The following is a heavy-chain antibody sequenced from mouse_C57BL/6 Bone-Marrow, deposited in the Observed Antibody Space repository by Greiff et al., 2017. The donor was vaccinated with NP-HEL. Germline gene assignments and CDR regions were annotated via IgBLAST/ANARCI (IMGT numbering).Heavy chain of an antibody. Sequence: VQLQQSGAELVKPGASVKLSCTASGFNIKDYYMHWVKQRTEQGLAWIGRIDPEDGETKYAPKFQGKATITADTSSNTAYLQLSSLTSEDTAVYYCAEYYGSSDWYFDVWGTGTTVTVSS. V-gene: IGHV14-2*01. D-gene: IGHD1-1*01. CDR3: AEYYGSSDWYFDV. J-gene: IGHJ1*03. CDR2: IDPEDGET. CDR1: GFNIKDYY.